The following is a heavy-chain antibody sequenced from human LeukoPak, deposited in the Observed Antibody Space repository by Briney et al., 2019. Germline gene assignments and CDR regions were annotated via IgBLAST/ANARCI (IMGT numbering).Heavy chain of an antibody. D-gene: IGHD6-19*01. CDR1: GGSISSYY. V-gene: IGHV4-59*01. CDR2: IYYSGST. CDR3: ARQAGWAVAGKTYDAFDI. J-gene: IGHJ3*02. Sequence: PSETLSLTCTVSGGSISSYYWSWIRQPPGEGLEWIGYIYYSGSTNYNPSLKSRVTISVDTSKNQFSLKLSSVTAADTAVYYCARQAGWAVAGKTYDAFDIWGQGTMVTVSS.